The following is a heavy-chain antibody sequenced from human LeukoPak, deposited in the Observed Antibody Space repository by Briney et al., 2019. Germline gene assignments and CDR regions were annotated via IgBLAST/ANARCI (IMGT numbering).Heavy chain of an antibody. D-gene: IGHD4-17*01. Sequence: PGGSLRLSCAASGFTFSSYAMHWVRQAPGKGLEWVAVISYDGSNKYYADSVKGRFTISRDNSKNTLYLQMNSLRAEDTAVYYCARDRPTVTNYYYYYGMDVWGKGTTVTVSS. CDR3: ARDRPTVTNYYYYYGMDV. V-gene: IGHV3-30*04. CDR1: GFTFSSYA. J-gene: IGHJ6*04. CDR2: ISYDGSNK.